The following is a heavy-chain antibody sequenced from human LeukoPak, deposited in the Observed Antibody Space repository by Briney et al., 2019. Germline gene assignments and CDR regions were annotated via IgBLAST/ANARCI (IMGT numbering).Heavy chain of an antibody. V-gene: IGHV4-39*01. D-gene: IGHD2/OR15-2a*01. CDR1: GGSISSSSYY. CDR3: ARMAVYGYYFDY. Sequence: SETLSLTYTVSGGSISSSSYYWGWIRQPPGKGLEWIGSIYYSGSTYYNPSLKSRVTISVDTSKNQFSLKLSSVTAADTAVYYCARMAVYGYYFDYWGQGTLVTVSS. J-gene: IGHJ4*02. CDR2: IYYSGST.